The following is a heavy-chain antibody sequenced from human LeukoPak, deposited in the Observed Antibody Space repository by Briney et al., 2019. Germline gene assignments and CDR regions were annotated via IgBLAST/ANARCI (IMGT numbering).Heavy chain of an antibody. CDR1: EFTFSNYW. CDR3: ARGVKVRGVNYYGMDV. CDR2: INSSSSII. Sequence: AGGSLRLSCEASEFTFSNYWMSWVRQAPGKGLEWVSYINSSSSIIFYADSVKGRFTISRDDAKNSLYLQMNSLRVEDTAVYYCARGVKVRGVNYYGMDVWGQGTTVTVSS. J-gene: IGHJ6*02. V-gene: IGHV3-48*04. D-gene: IGHD3-10*01.